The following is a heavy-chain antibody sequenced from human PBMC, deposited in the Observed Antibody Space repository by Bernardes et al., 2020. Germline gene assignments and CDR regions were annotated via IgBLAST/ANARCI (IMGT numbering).Heavy chain of an antibody. CDR1: GFTFSSYD. Sequence: GGSLRLSRAASGFTFSSYDMHWVRQATGKGLEWVSAIGTAGDTYYPGSVKGRFTISRENAKNSLYLQMNSLRAGDTAVYYCARGPLTMVRGVPYYYYYGMDVWGQGTTVTVSS. V-gene: IGHV3-13*01. J-gene: IGHJ6*02. D-gene: IGHD3-10*01. CDR2: IGTAGDT. CDR3: ARGPLTMVRGVPYYYYYGMDV.